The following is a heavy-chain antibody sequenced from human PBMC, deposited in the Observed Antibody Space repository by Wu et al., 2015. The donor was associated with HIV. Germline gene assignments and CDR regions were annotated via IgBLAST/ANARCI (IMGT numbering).Heavy chain of an antibody. CDR2: INVYNGNT. D-gene: IGHD2-15*01. CDR3: ARGGVYCSGGSCYPTWFDP. Sequence: QVHLMQSGAEVKRPGASVKVSCKASGYTFISYGLTWVRQAPGQGLEWMGWINVYNGNTNYTQKLQDRVTMTTDTSTRTAYMELRSLRSDDTAVYYCARGGVYCSGGSCYPTWFDPWGQGTLVTVSS. CDR1: GYTFISYG. J-gene: IGHJ5*02. V-gene: IGHV1-18*01.